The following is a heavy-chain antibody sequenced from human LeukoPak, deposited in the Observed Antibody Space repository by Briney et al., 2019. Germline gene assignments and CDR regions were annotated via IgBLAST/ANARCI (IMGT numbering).Heavy chain of an antibody. CDR1: GFTFSSYA. CDR2: ISGSGGST. Sequence: GGSLRLSCAASGFTFSSYAMSWVRQAPGKGLEWVSAISGSGGSTYYADSVKGRFTISRDNAKNSLYLQMNSLRAEDTAVYYCARDYGDYGTYFDYWGQGTLVTVSS. V-gene: IGHV3-23*01. D-gene: IGHD4-17*01. CDR3: ARDYGDYGTYFDY. J-gene: IGHJ4*02.